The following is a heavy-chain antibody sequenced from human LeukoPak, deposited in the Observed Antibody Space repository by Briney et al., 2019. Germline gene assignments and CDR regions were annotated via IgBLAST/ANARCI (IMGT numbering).Heavy chain of an antibody. V-gene: IGHV3-48*03. CDR3: ARGRSMVRGLDFQH. D-gene: IGHD3-10*01. CDR1: GFTFSSYE. Sequence: GGSLRLSCAASGFTFSSYEMNWVRQAPGKGLEWVSYISSSGSTIYYADSVKGRFTISRDNAKNSLYLQMNSLRAEDTAVYYCARGRSMVRGLDFQHWGQGTLVTVSS. J-gene: IGHJ1*01. CDR2: ISSSGSTI.